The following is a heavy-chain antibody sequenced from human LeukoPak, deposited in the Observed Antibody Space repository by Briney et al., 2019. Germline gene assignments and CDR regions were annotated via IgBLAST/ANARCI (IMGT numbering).Heavy chain of an antibody. J-gene: IGHJ6*03. Sequence: ASVKVSCKASGYTFTGYYMHWVQQAPGQGLEWMGRINPNSGGTNYAQKFQGRVTMTRDTSISTAYMELSRLRSDDTAVYYCASTRNYYYYYMDVWGKGTTVTISS. V-gene: IGHV1-2*02. CDR3: ASTRNYYYYYMDV. CDR1: GYTFTGYY. CDR2: INPNSGGT.